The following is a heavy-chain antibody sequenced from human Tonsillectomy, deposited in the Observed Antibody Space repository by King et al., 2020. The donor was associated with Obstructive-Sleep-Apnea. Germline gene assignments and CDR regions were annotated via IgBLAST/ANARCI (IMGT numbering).Heavy chain of an antibody. CDR1: GFTFSNAW. J-gene: IGHJ4*02. CDR3: TTDNPLLWFGELFRDY. CDR2: IKSKTDGGTT. D-gene: IGHD3-10*01. Sequence: VQLVESGGGLVKPGGSLRLSCAASGFTFSNAWMSWARQAPGKGLEWVGRIKSKTDGGTTDYAAPVKGRFTISRDDSKNTLYLQMNSLKTEDTAVYYCTTDNPLLWFGELFRDYWGQGTLVTVSS. V-gene: IGHV3-15*01.